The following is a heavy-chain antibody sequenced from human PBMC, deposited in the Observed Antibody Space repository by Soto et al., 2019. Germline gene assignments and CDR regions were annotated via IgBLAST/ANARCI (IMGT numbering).Heavy chain of an antibody. CDR1: GGSISSSNW. D-gene: IGHD3-10*01. CDR3: ARDQLWFGDFNTWGMDV. J-gene: IGHJ6*02. CDR2: IYHSGST. Sequence: QVQLQESGPGLVKPSGTLSLTCAVSGGSISSSNWWSWVRQPPGKGLEWIGEIYHSGSTNYNPSLTSRVTISVDKSKNQFSLKLSCVTAADTAVYYCARDQLWFGDFNTWGMDVWGQGTTVTVSS. V-gene: IGHV4-4*02.